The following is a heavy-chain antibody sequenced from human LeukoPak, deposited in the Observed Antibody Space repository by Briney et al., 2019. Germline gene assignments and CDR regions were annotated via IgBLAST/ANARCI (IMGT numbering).Heavy chain of an antibody. J-gene: IGHJ3*02. CDR3: TREPQNDFLAAAPFEI. D-gene: IGHD3-9*01. Sequence: GGSLRLSCAASGFTFSYYWMSWVRQAPGKGLEWVSGISWNSGSIGYADSVKGRFTISRDNAKNFLYLQMNSLRGEDTAVYYCTREPQNDFLAAAPFEIWGQGTMVTVSS. V-gene: IGHV3-20*04. CDR2: ISWNSGSI. CDR1: GFTFSYYW.